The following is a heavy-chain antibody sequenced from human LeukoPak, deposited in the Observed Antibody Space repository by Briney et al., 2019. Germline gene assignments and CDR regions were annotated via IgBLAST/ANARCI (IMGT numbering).Heavy chain of an antibody. D-gene: IGHD3-22*01. CDR3: AGDSSGYIRAYDAFDI. V-gene: IGHV7-4-1*02. J-gene: IGHJ3*02. CDR1: GYTFTSYA. CDR2: INTNTGNP. Sequence: ASVKVSCKASGYTFTSYAMNWVRQAPGQGLEWMGWINTNTGNPTYAQGFSGRFVFSLETSVSTAYLQISSLKAEDTAVYYCAGDSSGYIRAYDAFDIWGQGTMVTVSS.